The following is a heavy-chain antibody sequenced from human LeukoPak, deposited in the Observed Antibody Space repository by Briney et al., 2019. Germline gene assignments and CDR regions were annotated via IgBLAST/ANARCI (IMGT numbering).Heavy chain of an antibody. Sequence: PGGSLRLSCAASGFTFSSYWMSWVRQAPGKGLEWVANIKQDGSEKYYVDSVKGRFTISRDNAKNSLYLQMNSLRAEDTAVYYCARGRGTYYYDSSADSSGYWGQGTLVTVSS. D-gene: IGHD3-22*01. CDR2: IKQDGSEK. J-gene: IGHJ4*02. CDR3: ARGRGTYYYDSSADSSGY. V-gene: IGHV3-7*01. CDR1: GFTFSSYW.